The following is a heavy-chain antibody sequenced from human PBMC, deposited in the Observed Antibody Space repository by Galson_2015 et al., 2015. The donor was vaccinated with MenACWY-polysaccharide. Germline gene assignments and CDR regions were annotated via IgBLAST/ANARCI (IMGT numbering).Heavy chain of an antibody. J-gene: IGHJ5*02. CDR1: GFTFTNYA. CDR2: IGGSGTT. CDR3: AKANSGGICTSGWACWFDP. Sequence: SLRLSRAASGFTFTNYAMNWVRQAPGKGLEWVSSIGGSGTTYYADSVKGRFTISRDNSKNMVYLQMNSLRAEDTAIYYCAKANSGGICTSGWACWFDPWGQGSLVIVSS. D-gene: IGHD2-15*01. V-gene: IGHV3-23*01.